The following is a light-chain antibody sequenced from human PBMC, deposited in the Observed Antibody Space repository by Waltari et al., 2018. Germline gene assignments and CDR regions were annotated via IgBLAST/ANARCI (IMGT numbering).Light chain of an antibody. V-gene: IGLV4-69*01. CDR2: VKRDGSH. CDR1: SGHYSNV. Sequence: QLVLTQSPSASASLGASITLTCTLSSGHYSNVIAWLQQLPEKGPRYLMKVKRDGSHSRGNEIPDRFSGSSSGAERYLTISSLQSEDEADYYCQTGGHGTWVFGGGTKLTVL. CDR3: QTGGHGTWV. J-gene: IGLJ3*02.